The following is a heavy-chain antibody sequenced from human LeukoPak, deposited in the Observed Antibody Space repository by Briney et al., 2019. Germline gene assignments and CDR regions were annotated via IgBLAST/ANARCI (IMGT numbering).Heavy chain of an antibody. J-gene: IGHJ5*02. CDR1: GGSISTSNYY. V-gene: IGHV4-39*07. CDR2: IYTSGST. CDR3: ARDYDILTAYPPTQLFDP. Sequence: PSETLSLTCTVSGGSISTSNYYRGWIRQPPGKGLEWIGRIYTSGSTNYNPSLKSRVTMSVDTSKNHFSLKLSSVTAADTAVYYCARDYDILTAYPPTQLFDPWGQGTLVTVSS. D-gene: IGHD3-9*01.